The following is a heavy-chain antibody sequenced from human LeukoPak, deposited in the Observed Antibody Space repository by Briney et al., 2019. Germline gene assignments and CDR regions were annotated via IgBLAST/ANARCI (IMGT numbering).Heavy chain of an antibody. V-gene: IGHV3-30*02. CDR1: GFNSNNYD. CDR3: ARDRDGDYGYWYFDL. Sequence: GGSLRLSCVASGFNSNNYDLHWVRQAPGKGLEWVAFIKFHGHETFYADSVGGRFTFSRDNSRNTSYLQMNSLRSEDTAVYYCARDRDGDYGYWYFDLWGRGTLVTVSS. CDR2: IKFHGHET. J-gene: IGHJ2*01. D-gene: IGHD4-17*01.